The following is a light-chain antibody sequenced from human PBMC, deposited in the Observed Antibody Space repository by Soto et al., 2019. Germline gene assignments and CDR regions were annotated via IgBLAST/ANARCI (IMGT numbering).Light chain of an antibody. CDR3: CSYAGTYSFV. CDR2: DVT. CDR1: SSDVGGYNY. Sequence: QYALTQPRSVSGSPGQSVTISCTGTSSDVGGYNYVSWYQQHPDKAPQLLIYDVTKRPSGVPDRFSGSKSDNTASLSISVLQADDEADYFCCSYAGTYSFVFGTGTKLTVL. V-gene: IGLV2-11*01. J-gene: IGLJ1*01.